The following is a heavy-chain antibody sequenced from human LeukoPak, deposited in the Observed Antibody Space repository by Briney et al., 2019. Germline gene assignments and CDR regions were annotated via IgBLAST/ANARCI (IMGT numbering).Heavy chain of an antibody. CDR3: ARSWTYYYDSSGPAGYYYYGMDV. D-gene: IGHD3-22*01. V-gene: IGHV4-39*07. CDR2: IYYSGST. J-gene: IGHJ6*02. Sequence: SETLSLTCTVSGGSISSNTYYWGWIRQPPGKGLEWIGSIYYSGSTNYNPSLKSRVTISVDTSKNQFSLKLSSVTAADTAVYYCARSWTYYYDSSGPAGYYYYGMDVWGQGTTVTVSS. CDR1: GGSISSNTYY.